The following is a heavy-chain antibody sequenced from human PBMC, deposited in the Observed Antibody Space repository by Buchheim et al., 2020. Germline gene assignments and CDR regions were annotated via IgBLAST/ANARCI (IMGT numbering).Heavy chain of an antibody. D-gene: IGHD3-3*01. Sequence: QVQLVQSGAEVKKPGASVKVSCKASGYTFTSYDINWVRQATGQGLEWMGWLNPNSGTTGYAQKFQGRVTMTRNTSISPAYMELSSLRSEDTAVYYCARGKGYYDFWSGYYTGIQWFDPWGQGTL. CDR1: GYTFTSYD. V-gene: IGHV1-8*01. CDR2: LNPNSGTT. CDR3: ARGKGYYDFWSGYYTGIQWFDP. J-gene: IGHJ5*02.